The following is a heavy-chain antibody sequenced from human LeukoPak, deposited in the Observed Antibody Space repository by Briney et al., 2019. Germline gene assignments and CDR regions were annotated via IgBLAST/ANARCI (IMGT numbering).Heavy chain of an antibody. J-gene: IGHJ4*02. Sequence: SGGSLRLXCAASGFTFDDYAMHWVRQAPGKGLEWVSLVRGDGGSTYYADSVKGRFTISRDNSKNSLYLQMNSLRTEDTALYYCAKAASYGDYPFYYFDYWGQGTLVTVSS. CDR1: GFTFDDYA. D-gene: IGHD4-17*01. V-gene: IGHV3-43*02. CDR2: VRGDGGST. CDR3: AKAASYGDYPFYYFDY.